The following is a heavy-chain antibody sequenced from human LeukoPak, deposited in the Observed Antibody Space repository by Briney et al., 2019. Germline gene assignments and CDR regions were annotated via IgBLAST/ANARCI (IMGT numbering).Heavy chain of an antibody. Sequence: ASVKVSCKASGGTFSNYTINWVRQAPGQGLEWMGRIIPIFGTKNYAQKFQGRVTITTDESTSTAYMELSSLRSEDTAVYYCARQINWFDPWGQGTLVTVSS. CDR2: IIPIFGTK. V-gene: IGHV1-69*05. J-gene: IGHJ5*02. CDR3: ARQINWFDP. CDR1: GGTFSNYT.